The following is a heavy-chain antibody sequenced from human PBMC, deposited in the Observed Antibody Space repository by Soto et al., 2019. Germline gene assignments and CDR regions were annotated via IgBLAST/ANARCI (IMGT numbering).Heavy chain of an antibody. CDR2: ISSSSSYI. Sequence: GGSLRLSCAASGFTFSSYSMNWVRQAPGKGLEWVSSISSSSSYIYYADSVKGRFTISRDNAKNSLYLQMNSLRAEDTAVYYCARGSGGYEGPFDYWGQGTLVTVSS. CDR1: GFTFSSYS. D-gene: IGHD5-12*01. J-gene: IGHJ4*02. V-gene: IGHV3-21*01. CDR3: ARGSGGYEGPFDY.